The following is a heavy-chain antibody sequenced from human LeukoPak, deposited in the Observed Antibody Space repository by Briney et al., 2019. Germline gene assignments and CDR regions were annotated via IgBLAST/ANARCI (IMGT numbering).Heavy chain of an antibody. CDR3: ARVPYCSSTSCYGIFDY. J-gene: IGHJ4*02. Sequence: PSETLSLTCTVSGGSISSYYWSWIRQPPGKGPEWIGYIYYSGSTNYNPSLKSRVTISVDTSKNQFSLKLSSVTAADTAVYYCARVPYCSSTSCYGIFDYWGQGTLVTVSS. CDR1: GGSISSYY. V-gene: IGHV4-59*01. CDR2: IYYSGST. D-gene: IGHD2-2*01.